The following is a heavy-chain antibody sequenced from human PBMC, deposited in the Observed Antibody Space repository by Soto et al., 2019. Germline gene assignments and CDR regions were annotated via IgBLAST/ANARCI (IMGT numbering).Heavy chain of an antibody. V-gene: IGHV3-30-3*01. CDR1: GFTFSSYA. D-gene: IGHD6-13*01. Sequence: GGSLRLSCAASGFTFSSYAMHWVRQAPGKGLEWVAVISYDGSNKYYADSVKGRFTISRDNSKNTLYLQMNSLRAEDTAVYYCARGHPISRGQQLPHSWGYYYYGMDVWGQGTTVTVSS. J-gene: IGHJ6*02. CDR3: ARGHPISRGQQLPHSWGYYYYGMDV. CDR2: ISYDGSNK.